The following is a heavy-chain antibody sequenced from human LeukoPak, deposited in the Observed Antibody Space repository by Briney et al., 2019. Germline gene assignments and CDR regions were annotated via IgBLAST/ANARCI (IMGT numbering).Heavy chain of an antibody. J-gene: IGHJ4*02. CDR3: ARGHDNTGYNYFDY. Sequence: ASVSVSSKASVYTFSDYYIHWVRQAPGQGRERMGWINPYSGGTNYAQKFQGRVTMTRATSIATTYMDLSSLMSDDTAVYYCARGHDNTGYNYFDYWGQGTLVTVSS. CDR1: VYTFSDYY. CDR2: INPYSGGT. D-gene: IGHD3-9*01. V-gene: IGHV1-2*02.